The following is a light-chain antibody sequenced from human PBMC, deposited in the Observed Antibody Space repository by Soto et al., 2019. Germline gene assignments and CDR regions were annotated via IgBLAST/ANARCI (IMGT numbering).Light chain of an antibody. Sequence: QSALTQPASVSGSPGQSITISCTGTSSDVGGYNYVSWYQHHPGKAPKLMIYDVSNRPSGVSNRFSGSKSGNTASLTISGLQAEDEADYYCSSYTSSSTLYFFGTGTQLTVL. CDR3: SSYTSSSTLYF. CDR1: SSDVGGYNY. CDR2: DVS. V-gene: IGLV2-14*03. J-gene: IGLJ1*01.